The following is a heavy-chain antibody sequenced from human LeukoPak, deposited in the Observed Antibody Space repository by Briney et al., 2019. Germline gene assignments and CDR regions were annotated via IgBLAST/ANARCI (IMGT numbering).Heavy chain of an antibody. CDR2: IYYSGST. J-gene: IGHJ4*02. CDR1: GESISGYY. CDR3: ARNYYDTKIPWD. Sequence: SETLSLTCTVSGESISGYYWSWIRQPPGKGLEWIGYIYYSGSTNYNPSLKSRVTISVDTSKNQFSLKLSSVTAADTAVYFCARNYYDTKIPWDWGQGTLVTVSS. V-gene: IGHV4-59*08. D-gene: IGHD3-22*01.